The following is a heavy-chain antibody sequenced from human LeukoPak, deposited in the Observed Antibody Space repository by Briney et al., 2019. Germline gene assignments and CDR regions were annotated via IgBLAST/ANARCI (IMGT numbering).Heavy chain of an antibody. V-gene: IGHV3-30*02. D-gene: IGHD6-19*01. Sequence: PGGSLRLSCAASGFTFSSYGMHWVRQAPGKGLEWVAFIRSDGSIKYYTESLKGRFTISRDNSKNTLYLQMNSLRAEDTAVYYWAKDEMFSSAWSFDHGAQGPLVPVSS. CDR2: IRSDGSIK. CDR1: GFTFSSYG. J-gene: IGHJ4*02. CDR3: AKDEMFSSAWSFDH.